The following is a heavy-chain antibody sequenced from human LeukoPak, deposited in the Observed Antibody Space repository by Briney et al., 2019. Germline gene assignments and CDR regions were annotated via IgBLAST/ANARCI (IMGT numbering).Heavy chain of an antibody. CDR3: ARAFVVVVAAIPAYWFDP. D-gene: IGHD2-15*01. V-gene: IGHV1-18*01. J-gene: IGHJ5*02. CDR1: GYTFTSYG. CDR2: ISAYNGNT. Sequence: GASVKVSCKASGYTFTSYGISWVQQAPGQGLEWMGWISAYNGNTNYAQKLQGRVTMTTDTSTSTAYMELRSLRSDDTAVYYCARAFVVVVAAIPAYWFDPWGQGTLVTVSS.